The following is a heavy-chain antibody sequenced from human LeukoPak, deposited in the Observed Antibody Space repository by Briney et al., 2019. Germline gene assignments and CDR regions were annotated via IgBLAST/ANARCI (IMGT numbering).Heavy chain of an antibody. Sequence: GGSLRLSCAAPGFTFSSYGMHWVRQAPGKGLEWVAFIRYTGSNKYYADSVKGRFTISRDNSKNMLYLQMNSLRAEDTAVYYCAKDLAEVLRYFDWLREWFDPWGQGTLGTVSS. CDR3: AKDLAEVLRYFDWLREWFDP. V-gene: IGHV3-30*02. CDR2: IRYTGSNK. D-gene: IGHD3-9*01. J-gene: IGHJ5*02. CDR1: GFTFSSYG.